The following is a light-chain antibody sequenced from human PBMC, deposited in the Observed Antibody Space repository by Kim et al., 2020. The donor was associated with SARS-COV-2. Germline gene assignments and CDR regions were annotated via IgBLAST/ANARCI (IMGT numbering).Light chain of an antibody. CDR1: QGVSNY. V-gene: IGKV3-11*01. CDR3: QQRGS. J-gene: IGKJ5*01. Sequence: GTLSVSPGDRATLSGRASQGVSNYLAWYQQKPGQAPRLLIYEASKRAAGIPARFSGSGSGTDFTLTSRRLEPGDSAVYCCQQRGSFGQGTRLEIK. CDR2: EAS.